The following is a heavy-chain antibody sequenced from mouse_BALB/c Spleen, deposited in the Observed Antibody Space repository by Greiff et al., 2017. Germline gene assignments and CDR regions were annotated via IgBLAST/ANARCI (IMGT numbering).Heavy chain of an antibody. CDR2: IDPANGNT. CDR1: GFNIKDTY. J-gene: IGHJ4*01. D-gene: IGHD2-13*01. CDR3: ARLIYDGDPYAMDY. Sequence: EVQLQQSGAELVKPGASVKLSCTASGFNIKDTYMHWVKQRPEQGLEWIGRIDPANGNTKYDPKFQGKATITADTSSNTAYLQLSSLTSEDTAVYYCARLIYDGDPYAMDYWGQGTSVTVSS. V-gene: IGHV14-3*02.